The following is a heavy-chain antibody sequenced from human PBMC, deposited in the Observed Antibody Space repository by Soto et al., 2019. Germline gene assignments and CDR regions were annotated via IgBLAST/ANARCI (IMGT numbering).Heavy chain of an antibody. V-gene: IGHV1-69*01. CDR2: IIHIFGTA. CDR1: GGTFSSYA. CDR3: ARGPYSGSYSPFDY. Sequence: QVQLVRSGAEVKKPGSSVKVSCKASGGTFSSYAISWVRQDPGQGLEWMGGIIHIFGTANYAQKFQDRVTITADESTSTAYMELSSLRSEDTAIYYCARGPYSGSYSPFDYWGQGTLVTVSS. D-gene: IGHD1-26*01. J-gene: IGHJ4*02.